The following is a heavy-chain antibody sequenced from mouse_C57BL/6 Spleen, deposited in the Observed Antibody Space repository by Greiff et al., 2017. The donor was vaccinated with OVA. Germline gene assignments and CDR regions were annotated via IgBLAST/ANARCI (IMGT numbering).Heavy chain of an antibody. V-gene: IGHV1-15*01. J-gene: IGHJ2*01. CDR2: IDPETGGT. CDR1: GYTFTDYE. CDR3: TRWVYFDY. D-gene: IGHD1-1*02. Sequence: QVHVKQSGAELVRPGASVTLSCKASGYTFTDYEMHWVKQTPVHGLEWIGAIDPETGGTAYNQKFKGKAILTADKSSSTAYMELRSLTSEDSAVYYCTRWVYFDYWGQGTTLTVSS.